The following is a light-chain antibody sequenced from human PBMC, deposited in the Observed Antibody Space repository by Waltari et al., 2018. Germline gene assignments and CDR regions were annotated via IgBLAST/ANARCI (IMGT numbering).Light chain of an antibody. J-gene: IGKJ2*01. Sequence: DIQMTQSPSSLSASVGDRVTINCRASQDIRDSLAWYQHKPGTAPKLLLYGASRLESGVPSRFSGSAYGTEYTLTIGNLQPEDFATYFCQQYYSTLMYTFGQGTKLEI. V-gene: IGKV1-NL1*01. CDR2: GAS. CDR3: QQYYSTLMYT. CDR1: QDIRDS.